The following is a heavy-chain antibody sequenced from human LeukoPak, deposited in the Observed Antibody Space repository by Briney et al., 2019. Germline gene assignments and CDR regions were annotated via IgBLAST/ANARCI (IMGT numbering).Heavy chain of an antibody. CDR2: IIPIFGTA. Sequence: SVKVSCKASGGTFSSYAISWVRQAPGQGLEWMGGIIPIFGTANYAKKFQGRVTITTDESTSTAYMELSSLRSEDTAVYYCASGDGGYYDSRSWGQGTLVTVSS. J-gene: IGHJ4*02. CDR3: ASGDGGYYDSRS. D-gene: IGHD3-22*01. CDR1: GGTFSSYA. V-gene: IGHV1-69*05.